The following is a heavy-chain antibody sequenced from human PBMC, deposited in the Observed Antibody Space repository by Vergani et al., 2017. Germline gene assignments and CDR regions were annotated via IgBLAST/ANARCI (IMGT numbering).Heavy chain of an antibody. J-gene: IGHJ5*02. CDR2: IKQDGSEK. CDR1: GFTFSSYC. V-gene: IGHV3-7*03. Sequence: EVQLVESGGGLVQPGGSLRLSCVASGFTFSSYCMSWVRQAPGKGLEWVANIKQDGSEKYYVDSVKGRFTISRDNAKNSLYLKMNSLRAEDTAVYYCARDETYYEFWSGPNWFDPWGQGTLVTVSS. CDR3: ARDETYYEFWSGPNWFDP. D-gene: IGHD3-3*01.